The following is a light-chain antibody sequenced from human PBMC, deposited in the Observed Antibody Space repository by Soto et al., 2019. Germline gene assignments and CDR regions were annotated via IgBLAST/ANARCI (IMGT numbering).Light chain of an antibody. V-gene: IGKV3-11*01. CDR3: QQRSDWLT. Sequence: EIVLTQSPATLSLSPGERATLSCRASQSVSTFLAWYQQKPGQAPRLLIYDASNRAPGIPARFSGSGSGTDFTLTISSLAPEAFAVYYCQQRSDWLTFGGGTKVEI. J-gene: IGKJ4*01. CDR2: DAS. CDR1: QSVSTF.